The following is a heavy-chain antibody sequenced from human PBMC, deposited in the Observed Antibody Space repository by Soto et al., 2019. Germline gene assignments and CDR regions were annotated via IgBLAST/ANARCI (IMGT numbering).Heavy chain of an antibody. J-gene: IGHJ5*02. Sequence: SETLSLTCTVSGGSISSYYWSWIRQHPGKGLEWIGHIYYNGTTYYNPTLKSRVTISVDTSKNQFSLKLSSVTAADTAVYYCARGGDIVLVPAAMENWFDPWGQGTLVTVSS. D-gene: IGHD2-2*01. V-gene: IGHV4-59*01. CDR2: IYYNGTT. CDR3: ARGGDIVLVPAAMENWFDP. CDR1: GGSISSYY.